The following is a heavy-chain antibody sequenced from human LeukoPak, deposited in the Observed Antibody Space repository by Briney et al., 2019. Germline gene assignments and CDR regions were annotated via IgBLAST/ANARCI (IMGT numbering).Heavy chain of an antibody. D-gene: IGHD4-11*01. Sequence: PGGSLRLSCAASGFTFTNAWMSWVRQAPGKGLEWVANIKQDESERYYVDSVRGRFTISRDNAKNSLFLQMNSLRADDAAVHSCARGLQYGRAHDFWGQGTLVTVSS. V-gene: IGHV3-7*01. CDR2: IKQDESER. J-gene: IGHJ4*02. CDR1: GFTFTNAW. CDR3: ARGLQYGRAHDF.